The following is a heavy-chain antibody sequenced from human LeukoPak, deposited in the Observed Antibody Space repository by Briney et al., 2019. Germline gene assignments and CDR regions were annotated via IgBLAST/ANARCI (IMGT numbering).Heavy chain of an antibody. CDR3: ARMEASMVRGVIPI. J-gene: IGHJ3*02. D-gene: IGHD3-10*01. Sequence: ASVKVSCKASGGTFSSYAISWVRQAPGQGLEWMGRIIPILGIANYAQKFQGRVTITADKSTSAAYMELSSLRSEDTAVYYCARMEASMVRGVIPIWGQGTMVTVSS. CDR2: IIPILGIA. V-gene: IGHV1-69*04. CDR1: GGTFSSYA.